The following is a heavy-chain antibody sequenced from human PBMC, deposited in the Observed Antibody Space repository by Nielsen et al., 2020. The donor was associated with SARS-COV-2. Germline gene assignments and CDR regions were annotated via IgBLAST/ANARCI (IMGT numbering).Heavy chain of an antibody. Sequence: GESLKISCAASGFTFDDYGMSWVRQAPGKGLEWVSGINWNGGSIGYADSVKGRFTISRDNAKNSLYLQMNSLRAEDTALYYCAKVPDRFAAFDIWGQGTMVTVSS. D-gene: IGHD1-14*01. V-gene: IGHV3-20*04. CDR3: AKVPDRFAAFDI. J-gene: IGHJ3*02. CDR1: GFTFDDYG. CDR2: INWNGGSI.